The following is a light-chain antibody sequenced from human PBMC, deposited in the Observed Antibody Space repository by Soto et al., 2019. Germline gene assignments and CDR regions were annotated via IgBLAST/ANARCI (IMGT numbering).Light chain of an antibody. Sequence: QSVLTQPPSVSGAPGQRVTISCTGTSSNIGARYDVHWYQHLPGTAPKVLIYENNNRPSGVPDRFSGSKSGTSAFLAITGLQAEDEADYYCQSYDSSLSGVVFGGGTKLTVL. CDR2: ENN. V-gene: IGLV1-40*01. CDR1: SSNIGARYD. J-gene: IGLJ2*01. CDR3: QSYDSSLSGVV.